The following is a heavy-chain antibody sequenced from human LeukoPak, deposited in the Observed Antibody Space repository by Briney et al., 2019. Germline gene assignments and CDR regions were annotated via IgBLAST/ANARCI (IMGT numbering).Heavy chain of an antibody. CDR3: AKETRSSSWSLLYYFDY. Sequence: LAGGSLRLSCAASGFTFSSYAMHWVRQAPGKGLEWVSGISWNSGSIGYADSVKGRFTISRDNAKNSLYLQMNSLRAEDTALYYCAKETRSSSWSLLYYFDYWGQGTLVTVSS. J-gene: IGHJ4*02. CDR1: GFTFSSYA. V-gene: IGHV3-9*01. CDR2: ISWNSGSI. D-gene: IGHD6-13*01.